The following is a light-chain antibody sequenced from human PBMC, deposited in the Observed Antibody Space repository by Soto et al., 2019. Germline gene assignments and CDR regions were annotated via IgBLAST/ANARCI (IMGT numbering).Light chain of an antibody. J-gene: IGKJ4*02. V-gene: IGKV1-16*02. CDR2: AAS. CDR1: ENIRNC. Sequence: DIQMTQSPPSLSASVGDRITITYRASENIRNCLDWFQQKPGKDPKFLIYAASTLQHGVPSKFSGSGSGTDFTLTISRLQPDDFAPYSWQQYDNFPRTFGRGTTVEIK. CDR3: QQYDNFPRT.